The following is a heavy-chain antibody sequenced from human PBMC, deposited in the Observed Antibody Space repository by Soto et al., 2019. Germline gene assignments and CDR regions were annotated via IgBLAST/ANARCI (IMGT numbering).Heavy chain of an antibody. Sequence: EVQLLESGGGLVQPGGSLRLSCVASRFTFSRSAMSWVRQAPVKGLEWVSAISASGGGTYYADSVQGWFTISRDNSKNTLYLQMNSLRAEDTAVYYCAKRGTVTTDYYGMDVWGQGTTVTVSS. CDR1: RFTFSRSA. CDR2: ISASGGGT. CDR3: AKRGTVTTDYYGMDV. J-gene: IGHJ6*02. V-gene: IGHV3-23*01. D-gene: IGHD4-17*01.